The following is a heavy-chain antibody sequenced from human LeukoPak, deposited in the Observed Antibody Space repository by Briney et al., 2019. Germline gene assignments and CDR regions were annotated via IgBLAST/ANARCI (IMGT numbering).Heavy chain of an antibody. CDR3: ARVSYCGGDCSTGSFDY. CDR1: GFTFSNAW. D-gene: IGHD2-21*02. Sequence: GGSLRLSCAASGFTFSNAWMSWVRQAPGKGLEWVGRIKSKTDGGTTDYAAPVKGRFTISRDDSKNTLYLQMNSLRAEDTAVYYCARVSYCGGDCSTGSFDYWGQGTLVTVSS. J-gene: IGHJ4*02. CDR2: IKSKTDGGTT. V-gene: IGHV3-15*01.